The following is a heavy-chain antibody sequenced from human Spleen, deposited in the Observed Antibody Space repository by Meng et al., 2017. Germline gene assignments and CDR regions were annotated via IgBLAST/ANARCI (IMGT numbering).Heavy chain of an antibody. CDR1: GYTFTSYA. Sequence: SVKVSCKASGYTFTSYAITWVRQAPGQGLEWMGGGIPIFGTANYAQKFKGRVTITADEFTSTAYMELSSLRSEDTAMYYCARDEDISAAGKLFGDYWGQGTLVTVSS. CDR3: ARDEDISAAGKLFGDY. J-gene: IGHJ4*02. V-gene: IGHV1-69*13. CDR2: GIPIFGTA. D-gene: IGHD6-13*01.